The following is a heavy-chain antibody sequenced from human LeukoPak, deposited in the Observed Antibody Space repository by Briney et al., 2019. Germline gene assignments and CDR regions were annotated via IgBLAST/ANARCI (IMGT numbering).Heavy chain of an antibody. V-gene: IGHV1-2*02. Sequence: GASVKVSCKASGYTFTGYYMHWVRQAPGQGLERMGWINPNSGGTNYAQKFQGRVTMTRDTSISTAYMELSRLRSDDTAVYYCARVDIAARVPDYWGQGTLVTVSS. CDR2: INPNSGGT. CDR1: GYTFTGYY. J-gene: IGHJ4*02. CDR3: ARVDIAARVPDY. D-gene: IGHD6-6*01.